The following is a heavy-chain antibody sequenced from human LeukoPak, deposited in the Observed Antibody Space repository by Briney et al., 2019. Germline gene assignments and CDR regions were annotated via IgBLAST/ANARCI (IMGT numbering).Heavy chain of an antibody. J-gene: IGHJ6*02. D-gene: IGHD6-6*01. CDR1: GGTFSSYA. CDR2: IIPIFGIA. V-gene: IGHV1-69*04. Sequence: ASVKVSCKASGGTFSSYAISWVRQAPGQGLEWMGRIIPIFGIANYAQKFQGRVTITADKSTSTAYMELSSLRSEDTAVYYCARDGGSSYYYYGVDVWGQGTTVTVSS. CDR3: ARDGGSSYYYYGVDV.